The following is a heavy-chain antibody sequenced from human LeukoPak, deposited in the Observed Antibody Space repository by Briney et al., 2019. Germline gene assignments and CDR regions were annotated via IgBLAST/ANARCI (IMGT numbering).Heavy chain of an antibody. D-gene: IGHD3-9*01. V-gene: IGHV1-2*02. CDR3: ARDRLAYYDILTGYQNWFDP. J-gene: IGHJ5*02. CDR1: GGTFSSYA. Sequence: ASVKVSCTASGGTFSSYAISWVRQAPGQGLEWMGWINPNSGGTNYAQKFQGRVTMTRDTSISTAYMELSRLRSDDTAVYYCARDRLAYYDILTGYQNWFDPWGQGTLVTVSS. CDR2: INPNSGGT.